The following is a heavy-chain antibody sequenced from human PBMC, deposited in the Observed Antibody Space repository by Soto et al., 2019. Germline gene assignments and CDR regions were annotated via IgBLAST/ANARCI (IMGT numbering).Heavy chain of an antibody. CDR2: INAGNGNT. J-gene: IGHJ4*02. V-gene: IGHV1-3*01. D-gene: IGHD1-26*01. CDR1: GFTFTSYA. Sequence: GGSLRLSCAASGFTFTSYAMHWVRQAPGQRLEWMGWINAGNGNTKYSQKFQGRVTITRDTSASTAYMELSSLRSEDTAVYYCARGLGLYYFDYWGQGTLVTVSS. CDR3: ARGLGLYYFDY.